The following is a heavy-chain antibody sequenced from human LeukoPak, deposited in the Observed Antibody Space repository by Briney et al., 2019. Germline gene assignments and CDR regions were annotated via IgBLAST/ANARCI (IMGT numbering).Heavy chain of an antibody. V-gene: IGHV3-23*01. J-gene: IGHJ4*02. Sequence: GGSLRLSCAASGFIFSSYAMSWVRQAPGKGLEWVSAISGSGGNTYYAGSVKGRLTISRDNSKNTLYLQMNSLRAEDTAVYYCARDRYSYGLNLIDYWGQGTLVTVSS. CDR1: GFIFSSYA. CDR3: ARDRYSYGLNLIDY. D-gene: IGHD5-18*01. CDR2: ISGSGGNT.